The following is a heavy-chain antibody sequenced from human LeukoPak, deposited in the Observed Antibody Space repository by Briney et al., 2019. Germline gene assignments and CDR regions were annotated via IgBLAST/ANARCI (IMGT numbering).Heavy chain of an antibody. CDR2: TYYRSKWYN. CDR3: ARAAVSWTYEH. CDR1: GDSVSSKIAA. V-gene: IGHV6-1*01. J-gene: IGHJ1*01. D-gene: IGHD3/OR15-3a*01. Sequence: SQTLSLTCAISGDSVSSKIAAWSWIRQSPSRGLEWLGRTYYRSKWYNDYAVSVKSRITINPDTSKNQLSLQLNSVTPEDTAVYYCARAAVSWTYEHWGQGTLVTVSS.